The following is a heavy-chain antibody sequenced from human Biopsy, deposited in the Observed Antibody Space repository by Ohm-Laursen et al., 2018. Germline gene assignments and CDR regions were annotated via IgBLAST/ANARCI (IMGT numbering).Heavy chain of an antibody. CDR1: GFTFTSYA. V-gene: IGHV3-30*03. Sequence: SLRLSCAASGFTFTSYAMHWVRQAPGKGLEWVAVISYDGSGEYYADSLQGRFIISRDNPKNTLDLQMDSLRAEDTAAYFCARVGKRWACSTYFSWHFDLWGRGTLVTVSS. D-gene: IGHD2/OR15-2a*01. J-gene: IGHJ2*01. CDR2: ISYDGSGE. CDR3: ARVGKRWACSTYFSWHFDL.